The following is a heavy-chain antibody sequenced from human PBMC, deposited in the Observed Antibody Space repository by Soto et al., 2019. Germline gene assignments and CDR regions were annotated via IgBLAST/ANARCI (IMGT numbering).Heavy chain of an antibody. CDR1: GDNVSRDSVT. Sequence: SQTLSLTCAISGDNVSRDSVTWNWIRPSPSRGLEWLGRTYYRSKWYSDYALSVKSRVTINAAMPKNQVPLQLNSVTPEDSAVYYCVRLIGNSWLDYWGQGTLVTVSS. J-gene: IGHJ5*01. CDR2: TYYRSKWYS. D-gene: IGHD2-8*01. V-gene: IGHV6-1*01. CDR3: VRLIGNSWLDY.